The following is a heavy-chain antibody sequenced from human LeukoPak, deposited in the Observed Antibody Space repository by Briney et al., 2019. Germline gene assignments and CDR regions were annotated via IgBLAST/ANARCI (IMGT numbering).Heavy chain of an antibody. Sequence: GGSLRLSCAASGFTVSSNYMSWVRQAPGKGLEWVSVIYSGGSTYYADSVKGRFTISRDNSKNTLYLQMNSLRAEDTAVYYCARDPQYYHDSSGYLGYWGQGTLVTVSS. J-gene: IGHJ4*02. V-gene: IGHV3-66*01. D-gene: IGHD3-22*01. CDR1: GFTVSSNY. CDR2: IYSGGST. CDR3: ARDPQYYHDSSGYLGY.